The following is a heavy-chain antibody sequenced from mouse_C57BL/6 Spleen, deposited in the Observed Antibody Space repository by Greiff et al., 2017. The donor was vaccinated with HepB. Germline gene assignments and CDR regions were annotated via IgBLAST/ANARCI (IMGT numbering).Heavy chain of an antibody. Sequence: VQVVESGPELVKPGASVKISCKASGYAFSSSWMNWVKQRPGKGPEWIGRIYPGDGDTNYNGKFKGKATLTADKSSSTAYMQLSSLTSEDSAVYFCAREAANWDPYWYFDVWGTGTTVTVSS. J-gene: IGHJ1*03. CDR2: IYPGDGDT. CDR1: GYAFSSSW. V-gene: IGHV1-82*01. CDR3: AREAANWDPYWYFDV. D-gene: IGHD4-1*01.